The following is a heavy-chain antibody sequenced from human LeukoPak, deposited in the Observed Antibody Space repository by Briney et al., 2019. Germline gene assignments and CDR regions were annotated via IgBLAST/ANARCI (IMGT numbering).Heavy chain of an antibody. CDR3: AKHTEYYGSGSYRFDY. Sequence: GSLRLSCAASGFTFSSYAMSWVRQASGKGLGWVSAISGSGGSTYYADSVKGRFTISRDNSKNTLYLQMNSLRAEDTAVYYCAKHTEYYGSGSYRFDYWGQGTLVTVSS. V-gene: IGHV3-23*01. J-gene: IGHJ4*02. D-gene: IGHD3-10*01. CDR1: GFTFSSYA. CDR2: ISGSGGST.